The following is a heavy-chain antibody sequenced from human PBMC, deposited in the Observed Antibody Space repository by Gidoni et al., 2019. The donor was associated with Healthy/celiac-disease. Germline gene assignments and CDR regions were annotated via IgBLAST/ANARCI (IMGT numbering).Heavy chain of an antibody. J-gene: IGHJ4*02. CDR3: AKDHLSFIGYWGVDY. CDR2: ISWNSGSI. CDR1: GFTFDYYA. V-gene: IGHV3-9*01. D-gene: IGHD2-8*02. Sequence: EVQLVESGGGLVQPGRSLRLSCSVSGFTFDYYAMHWVRQAPGNCREWVSGISWNSGSIRYADSVNGRFTISRDNANNSLYLQMNSLRTEDTALYYCAKDHLSFIGYWGVDYWGQGTLVTVSS.